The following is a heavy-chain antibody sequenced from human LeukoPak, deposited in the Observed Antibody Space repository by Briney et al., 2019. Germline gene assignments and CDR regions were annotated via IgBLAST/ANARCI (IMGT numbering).Heavy chain of an antibody. V-gene: IGHV3-9*01. Sequence: PGRSLRLSCAASGFTFDDYAMHWVRQAPGQGLEWVSGISWNSGSIGYADSVKGRFTISRDNAKNSLYLQMNSLRAEDTALYYCAKDKGSLRYYFDYWGQGTLVTVSS. D-gene: IGHD2-15*01. CDR3: AKDKGSLRYYFDY. J-gene: IGHJ4*02. CDR1: GFTFDDYA. CDR2: ISWNSGSI.